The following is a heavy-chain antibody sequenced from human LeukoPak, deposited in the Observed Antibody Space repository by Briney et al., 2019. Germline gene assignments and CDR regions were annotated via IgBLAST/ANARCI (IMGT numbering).Heavy chain of an antibody. CDR2: INPNSGGT. D-gene: IGHD6-19*01. Sequence: ASVKVSCKASGYTFTGYYMHWVRQAPGQGPEWMGWINPNSGGTNYAQKFQGRVTMTRDTSISTAYMELSRLRSDDTAVYYCARDPQGAVAGTFLDYWGQGTLVTVSS. CDR1: GYTFTGYY. CDR3: ARDPQGAVAGTFLDY. J-gene: IGHJ4*02. V-gene: IGHV1-2*02.